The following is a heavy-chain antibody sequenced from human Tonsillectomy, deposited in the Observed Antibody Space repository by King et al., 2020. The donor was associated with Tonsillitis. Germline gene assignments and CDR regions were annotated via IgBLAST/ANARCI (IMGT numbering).Heavy chain of an antibody. J-gene: IGHJ1*01. CDR2: IHYSGST. CDR3: ATLSGGYEFFPH. Sequence: QVQLQESGPGLVKPSETLSLTCTVSGGSISTNTYYWGWVRQPPGKGLQWIGSIHYSGSTYYNPSLKSRVTISVDRSKNQFSLELSSVTAADTAVYYSATLSGGYEFFPHWGQGTLVTFSS. CDR1: GGSISTNTYY. V-gene: IGHV4-39*01. D-gene: IGHD3-22*01.